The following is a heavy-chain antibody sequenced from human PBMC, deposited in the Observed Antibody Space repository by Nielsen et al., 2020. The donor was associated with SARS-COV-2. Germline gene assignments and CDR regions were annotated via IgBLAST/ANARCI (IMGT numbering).Heavy chain of an antibody. V-gene: IGHV4-30-4*01. D-gene: IGHD3-16*01. J-gene: IGHJ4*02. CDR2: ISYTGNT. CDR3: ARGGSYFDY. CDR1: GGSISSGDYY. Sequence: SETLSLTRTVSGGSISSGDYYWTWIRQPPGKGLEYIGYISYTGNTYSDPSLKSRVTISRDTSKNQFSLKLTSVTAADTAVYYCARGGSYFDYWGQGTLVTVSS.